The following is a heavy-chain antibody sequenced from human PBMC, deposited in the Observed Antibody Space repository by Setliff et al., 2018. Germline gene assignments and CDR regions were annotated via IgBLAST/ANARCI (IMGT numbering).Heavy chain of an antibody. CDR2: IYYSGST. Sequence: PSETLSLTCTVSGGSISSSSYYWGWIRQPPGKGLEWIGSIYYSGSTYYTPSLKSRVTISVDTSRNQFSLKLSSVTAADTAVYYCARLGASRGSGRFYYYYYYMDVWGKGTTVTVSS. CDR3: ARLGASRGSGRFYYYYYYMDV. D-gene: IGHD3-10*01. CDR1: GGSISSSSYY. J-gene: IGHJ6*03. V-gene: IGHV4-39*01.